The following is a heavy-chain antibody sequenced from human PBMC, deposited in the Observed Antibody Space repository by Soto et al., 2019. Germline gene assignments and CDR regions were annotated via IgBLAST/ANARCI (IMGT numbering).Heavy chain of an antibody. CDR2: IDPSDSYT. D-gene: IGHD6-6*01. V-gene: IGHV5-10-1*01. CDR3: ARLGSSPRFNYYDMVV. CDR1: GDSFTSYW. J-gene: IGHJ6*02. Sequence: PGESLKISCKGSGDSFTSYWISWVRQMPGKGLEWMGRIDPSDSYTNYSPSFQGHVTISADKSISTAYLQWSSLKASDTAMYYCARLGSSPRFNYYDMVVWGQGATVTVSS.